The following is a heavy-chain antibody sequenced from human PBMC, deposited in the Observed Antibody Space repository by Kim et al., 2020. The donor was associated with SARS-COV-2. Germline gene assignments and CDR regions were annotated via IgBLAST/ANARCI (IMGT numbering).Heavy chain of an antibody. D-gene: IGHD6-13*01. CDR3: AKSGTYSSSQVHFDY. CDR2: VYWNTGDI. V-gene: IGHV3-9*01. CDR1: GFIFGNYA. J-gene: IGHJ4*02. Sequence: GGSLRLSCTASGFIFGNYAMHWVRQAPGKGLEWVSSVYWNTGDIAYGASVNGRFTISRVNAKNFLFLQLHSLSGEDTALYYCAKSGTYSSSQVHFDYWGQGTQVTVSS.